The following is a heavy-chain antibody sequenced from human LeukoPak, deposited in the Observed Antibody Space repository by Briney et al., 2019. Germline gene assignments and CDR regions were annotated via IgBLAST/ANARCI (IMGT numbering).Heavy chain of an antibody. V-gene: IGHV3-23*01. J-gene: IGHJ4*02. Sequence: GGSLRLSCAASGFTFSSYAMSWVRQAPGKGLEWVSAITGSGGSTYYADSVKGRFTISRDNSKNTLYLQMNSLRAEDTAVYYCASILKAAAGTLYFDYWGQGTLVTVSS. CDR1: GFTFSSYA. CDR3: ASILKAAAGTLYFDY. CDR2: ITGSGGST. D-gene: IGHD6-13*01.